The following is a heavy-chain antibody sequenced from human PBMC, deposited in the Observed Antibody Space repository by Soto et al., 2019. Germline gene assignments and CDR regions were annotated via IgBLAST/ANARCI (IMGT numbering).Heavy chain of an antibody. CDR2: IYYSGST. D-gene: IGHD6-6*01. V-gene: IGHV4-61*03. J-gene: IGHJ4*02. Sequence: QVQLQESGPGLVKPSEILSLTCSVSGGSVSSGNYYWTWIRQPPGKGLEGIGYIYYSGSTNYNPYLATRGAISVDTSKNHFSLNLRSVTAADTAVYYCARGADGIAGYRSSTYYWGQGTLVTDAS. CDR1: GGSVSSGNYY. CDR3: ARGADGIAGYRSSTYY.